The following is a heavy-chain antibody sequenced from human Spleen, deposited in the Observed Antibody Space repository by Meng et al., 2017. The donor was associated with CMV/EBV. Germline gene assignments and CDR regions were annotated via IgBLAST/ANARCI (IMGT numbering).Heavy chain of an antibody. J-gene: IGHJ6*02. Sequence: LSLTCAASGFTFSRNAMHWVRQPPGKGLEWVAVISYDGVNNYYADSVKGRFTISRDNSKNTLYLQMNSLRAEDTAVYYCARDPYCSSTRCYITGMDVWGQGTTVTVSS. CDR3: ARDPYCSSTRCYITGMDV. CDR2: ISYDGVNN. V-gene: IGHV3-30*04. D-gene: IGHD2-2*02. CDR1: GFTFSRNA.